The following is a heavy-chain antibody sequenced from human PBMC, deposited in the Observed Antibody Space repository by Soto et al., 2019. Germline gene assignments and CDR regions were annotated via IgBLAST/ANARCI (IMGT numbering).Heavy chain of an antibody. V-gene: IGHV1-69*01. Sequence: QVQLVQSGAEVKKPGSSVKVSCKASGGTFSRYPISWVRQAPGQGLEWMGGIIPISGTADYAPKFQGRVTITADESTSTGYMELRSLTSEDTAVYYCARERSVGYCSTTTCPRPFYYFGMGVWGQGPTVTVSS. CDR3: ARERSVGYCSTTTCPRPFYYFGMGV. CDR2: IIPISGTA. J-gene: IGHJ6*02. CDR1: GGTFSRYP. D-gene: IGHD2-2*01.